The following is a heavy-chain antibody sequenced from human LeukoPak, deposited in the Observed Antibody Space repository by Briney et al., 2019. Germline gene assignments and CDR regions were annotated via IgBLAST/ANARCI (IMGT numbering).Heavy chain of an antibody. Sequence: GASVKVSCTASGYTFTNYGITWVRQAPGQGLEWMGWISAYNANTNYAQKFQGRVTMTTDTSTSTAYMELRSLRSDDTAVYYCARDLSETYYYDSSTDYWGQGTLVTVSS. D-gene: IGHD3-22*01. CDR1: GYTFTNYG. CDR2: ISAYNANT. J-gene: IGHJ4*02. V-gene: IGHV1-18*04. CDR3: ARDLSETYYYDSSTDY.